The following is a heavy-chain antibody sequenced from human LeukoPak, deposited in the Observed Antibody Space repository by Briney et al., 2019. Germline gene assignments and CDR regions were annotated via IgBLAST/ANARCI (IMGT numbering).Heavy chain of an antibody. V-gene: IGHV3-21*04. D-gene: IGHD2-8*01. J-gene: IGHJ4*02. CDR2: ISSSSSYI. Sequence: PGGSLRLSCAASGFTFSSYSMNWVRQAPGKGLEWVSSISSSSSYIYYADSVKGRFTISRDNAKNSHFLQMNSLEVEDTALYYCARGFRNGPFDCWGQGTLVTVSS. CDR1: GFTFSSYS. CDR3: ARGFRNGPFDC.